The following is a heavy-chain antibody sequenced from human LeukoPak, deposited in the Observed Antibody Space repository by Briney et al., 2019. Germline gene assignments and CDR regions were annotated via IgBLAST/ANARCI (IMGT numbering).Heavy chain of an antibody. Sequence: GGSLRLSCAASGFSFDDYTMHWVRRAPGKGLEWVSLLTGDGGGEHYADSVRGRFTISRDNSKRSLYLQMSSLRTEDTALYYCVKDTGGYRGMDVWGQGATVTVSS. V-gene: IGHV3-43*01. CDR2: LTGDGGGE. D-gene: IGHD5-12*01. CDR1: GFSFDDYT. CDR3: VKDTGGYRGMDV. J-gene: IGHJ6*02.